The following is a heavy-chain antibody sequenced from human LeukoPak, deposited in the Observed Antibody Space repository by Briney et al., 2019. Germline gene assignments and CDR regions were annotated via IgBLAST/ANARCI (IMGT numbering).Heavy chain of an antibody. CDR2: ISHDVKTT. Sequence: GGSLRLSCAPSGFTFSRHAMSWVRQAPGKGLEWVAVISHDVKTTYYADSAKGRFTISRDNSRNTVFLQMNRLRPEDTAVYYCVKEAYYGWGSSPTFYFDYWGQGTRVTVSS. CDR1: GFTFSRHA. CDR3: VKEAYYGWGSSPTFYFDY. J-gene: IGHJ4*02. V-gene: IGHV3-30*04. D-gene: IGHD3-10*01.